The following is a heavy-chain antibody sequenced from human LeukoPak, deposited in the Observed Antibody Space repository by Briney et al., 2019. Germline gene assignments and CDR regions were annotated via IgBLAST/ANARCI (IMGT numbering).Heavy chain of an antibody. V-gene: IGHV4-4*02. J-gene: IGHJ4*02. D-gene: IGHD2-2*01. CDR1: GGSISSSNW. CDR2: IYHSGST. Sequence: SGTLSLTCAVSGGSISSSNWWSWVRQPPGKGLEWIGEIYHSGSTNYNPSLKSRVTISVDTSKNQFSLKLSSVTAADTAVYYCARLEYCSSTSCYYFDYWGQGTLVTVSS. CDR3: ARLEYCSSTSCYYFDY.